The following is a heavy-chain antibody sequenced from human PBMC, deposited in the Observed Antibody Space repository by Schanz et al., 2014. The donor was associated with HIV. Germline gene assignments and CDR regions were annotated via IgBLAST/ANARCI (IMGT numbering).Heavy chain of an antibody. J-gene: IGHJ4*02. CDR2: ISYDGSNK. CDR3: VKGYFYGTDSDLDY. D-gene: IGHD3-10*01. Sequence: QVQLVESGGGVVQPGRSLRLSCAASGFTFRSYGMHWVRQAPGKGLEWVAVISYDGSNKYYADSVKGRFTISRDNSKNTLYLQMNSLRTEDTALYYCVKGYFYGTDSDLDYWGQGVLVTVSS. CDR1: GFTFRSYG. V-gene: IGHV3-30*18.